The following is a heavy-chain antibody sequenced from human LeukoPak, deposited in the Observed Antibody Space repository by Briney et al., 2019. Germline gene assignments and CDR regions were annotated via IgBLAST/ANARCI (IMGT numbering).Heavy chain of an antibody. CDR3: ARETYYYDSRGDAFDI. CDR2: ISSSSSYI. Sequence: GGSLRLSCAASGFTFSRYSMNWVRQAPGKGLEWVSSISSSSSYIYYADSVKGRFTISRDNAKNSLYLQMNSLRAEDTAVYYCARETYYYDSRGDAFDIWGQGTMVTVSS. J-gene: IGHJ3*02. CDR1: GFTFSRYS. V-gene: IGHV3-21*01. D-gene: IGHD3-22*01.